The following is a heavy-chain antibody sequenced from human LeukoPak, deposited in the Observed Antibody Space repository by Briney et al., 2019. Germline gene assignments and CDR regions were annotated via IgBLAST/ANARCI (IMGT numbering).Heavy chain of an antibody. CDR2: IYPGDSDT. J-gene: IGHJ3*02. Sequence: GESLQISCKGSGYSFNTYWIAWVRQMPGKGLEWMGIIYPGDSDTRYSPPFQGQVSISADKSINTAYLQWSSLKASDTAIYYCARRQYCSGGDCYSGAFDIWGQGTMVTVSS. CDR1: GYSFNTYW. V-gene: IGHV5-51*01. D-gene: IGHD2-15*01. CDR3: ARRQYCSGGDCYSGAFDI.